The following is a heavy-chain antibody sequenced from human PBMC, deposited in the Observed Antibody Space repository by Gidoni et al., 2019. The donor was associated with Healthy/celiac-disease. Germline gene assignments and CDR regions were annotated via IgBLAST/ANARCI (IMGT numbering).Heavy chain of an antibody. CDR2: IYWDDDK. CDR3: AHRGWEKYAFDI. J-gene: IGHJ3*02. V-gene: IGHV2-5*02. CDR1: GFSLSTSGVG. Sequence: QITLTESGPTLVKPTQTPTLTCTFSGFSLSTSGVGVGWIRQPPGKALEWLALIYWDDDKRYSPSLKSRLTITKDTSKNQVVLTMTNMDPVDTATYYCAHRGWEKYAFDIWGQGTMVTVSS. D-gene: IGHD6-19*01.